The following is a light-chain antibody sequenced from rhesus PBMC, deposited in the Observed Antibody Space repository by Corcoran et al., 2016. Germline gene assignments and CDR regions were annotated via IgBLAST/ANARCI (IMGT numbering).Light chain of an antibody. CDR2: GAS. Sequence: EIVMTQSPATLSLSPGETATISCRTSQSVSSKLAWYQQKPGKAPRLLIYGASSRATGIPDRFSGSGSGTDFTLTISSLEPEDFAVYYYQETSNLWTFGQGTKVGIK. V-gene: IGKV3-31*02. CDR1: QSVSSK. CDR3: QETSNLWT. J-gene: IGKJ1*01.